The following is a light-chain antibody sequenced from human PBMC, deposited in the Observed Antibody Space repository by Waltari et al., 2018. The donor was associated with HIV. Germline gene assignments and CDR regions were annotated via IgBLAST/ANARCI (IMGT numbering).Light chain of an antibody. J-gene: IGLJ1*01. CDR3: AAWDDSLSGSYV. V-gene: IGLV1-47*01. Sequence: QSVLTQPPSASGTPGQRVTISCSGSSFNVGRNFVSWYQQVSGPAPKVLIFMVNQRPSGVPDRFSGSNSGASASLAISGLRSEDEADYYCAAWDDSLSGSYVFGPGTKVTVL. CDR1: SFNVGRNF. CDR2: MVN.